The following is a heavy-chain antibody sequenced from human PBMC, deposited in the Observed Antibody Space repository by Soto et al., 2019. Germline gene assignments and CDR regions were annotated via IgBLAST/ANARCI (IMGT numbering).Heavy chain of an antibody. J-gene: IGHJ4*02. CDR2: VSHDGRNT. V-gene: IGHV3-30*18. Sequence: VQLVESGGGVVQPGRSLRLSFAASGFTFSDYAMPWVRQAPGKGLEWGAVVSHDGRNTHYADSVKGRFTISRDSSKNTVSLEMTSLRAEDTAVYYCAKGGRQWLVTSDFNYWGQGALVTVSS. CDR3: AKGGRQWLVTSDFNY. CDR1: GFTFSDYA. D-gene: IGHD6-19*01.